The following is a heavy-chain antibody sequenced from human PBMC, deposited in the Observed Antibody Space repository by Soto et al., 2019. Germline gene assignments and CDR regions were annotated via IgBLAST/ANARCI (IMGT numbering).Heavy chain of an antibody. V-gene: IGHV1-58*02. J-gene: IGHJ6*03. CDR3: AALAMVRGVIITPDYYYYMDV. CDR2: IVVGSGNT. CDR1: GFTFNSSA. Sequence: ASVKVSCKASGFTFNSSAMQWVRQARGQRLEWIGWIVVGSGNTNYAQKFQERVTITRDMSTSTAYMELSSLRSEDTAVYYCAALAMVRGVIITPDYYYYMDVWGKGTTVTVSS. D-gene: IGHD3-10*01.